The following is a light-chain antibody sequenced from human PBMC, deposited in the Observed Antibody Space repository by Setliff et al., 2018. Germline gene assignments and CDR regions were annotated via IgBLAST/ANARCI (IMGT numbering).Light chain of an antibody. CDR2: EVS. CDR3: CSYAGSPYV. V-gene: IGLV2-23*02. J-gene: IGLJ1*01. Sequence: QSVLTQPASVSGSPGQSITISCTGTSSDVGSYNLVSWYQQHPGKAPKLMIYEVSKRPSGVSNRFSGSKSGNTASLTISGLQAEGEADYYCCSYAGSPYVFGTGTKV. CDR1: SSDVGSYNL.